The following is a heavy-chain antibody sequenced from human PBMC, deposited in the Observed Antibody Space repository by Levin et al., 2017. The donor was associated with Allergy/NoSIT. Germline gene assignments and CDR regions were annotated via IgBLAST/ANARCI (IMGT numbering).Heavy chain of an antibody. CDR1: GYSFTNYW. Sequence: GGSLRLSCKGSGYSFTNYWIGWVRQMPGKGLEWMGIIYPGESDTRYSPSFQGQVTISADKSISTGYLQWSSLKASDTAMYYCARANVLLWFGELFPAHFDYWGQGTLVTVSS. CDR3: ARANVLLWFGELFPAHFDY. V-gene: IGHV5-51*01. D-gene: IGHD3-10*01. CDR2: IYPGESDT. J-gene: IGHJ4*02.